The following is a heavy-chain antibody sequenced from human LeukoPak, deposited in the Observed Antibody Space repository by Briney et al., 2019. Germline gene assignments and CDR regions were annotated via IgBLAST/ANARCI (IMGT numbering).Heavy chain of an antibody. CDR1: GFTFSTYA. CDR3: ARGEGGYDSNFDV. V-gene: IGHV3-53*01. CDR2: IYSGGGT. Sequence: GGSLRLSCAASGFTFSTYAMSWVRQAPGKGLEWVSLIYSGGGTYYAESVRGRFTVSRDNSKNTLYLQMNSLRAEDTAVYYCARGEGGYDSNFDVWGQGTLVTVSS. D-gene: IGHD5-12*01. J-gene: IGHJ4*02.